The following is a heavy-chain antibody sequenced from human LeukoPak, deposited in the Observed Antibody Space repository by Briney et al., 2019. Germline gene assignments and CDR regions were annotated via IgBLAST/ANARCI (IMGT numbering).Heavy chain of an antibody. CDR3: ARDSYSYGYDY. Sequence: SETLSLTCTVSGYSISSGYYWGWIRPPPGKGLEWIGSIYHSGSTYYNPSLKSRVTISVDTSKNQFSLKLSSVTAADTAVYYCARDSYSYGYDYWGQGTLVTVSS. V-gene: IGHV4-38-2*02. CDR2: IYHSGST. D-gene: IGHD5-18*01. CDR1: GYSISSGYY. J-gene: IGHJ4*02.